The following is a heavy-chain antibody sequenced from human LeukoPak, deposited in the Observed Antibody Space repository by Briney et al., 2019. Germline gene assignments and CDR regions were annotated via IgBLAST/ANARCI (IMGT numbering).Heavy chain of an antibody. D-gene: IGHD3-9*01. CDR2: IRSKAYGGTT. CDR3: TRQDYDILTGYYNSNSLFDY. V-gene: IGHV3-49*03. Sequence: PGGSLRLSCTASGITFGDYAMSWLRQAPGKGLEPVGFIRSKAYGGTTEYAASVKGRFTISRDDSKSIAYLQMNSLKTEDTAVYYCTRQDYDILTGYYNSNSLFDYWGQGTLVTVSS. J-gene: IGHJ4*02. CDR1: GITFGDYA.